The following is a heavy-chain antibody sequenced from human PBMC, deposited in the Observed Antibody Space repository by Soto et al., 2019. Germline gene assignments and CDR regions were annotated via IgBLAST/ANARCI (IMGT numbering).Heavy chain of an antibody. CDR1: GYTFSGYY. V-gene: IGHV1-2*02. CDR2: INTLSGDT. Sequence: QVQLVQSGAEVKKPGASVKVSCKASGYTFSGYYMHWVRQAPGQGLEWMGWINTLSGDTSFPQKFQGRLAMTRDTSSDTAFMEVSRLTSDDTALYYCARSLLKVILPLGYWGQGTLVSVSS. J-gene: IGHJ4*02. D-gene: IGHD3-3*02. CDR3: ARSLLKVILPLGY.